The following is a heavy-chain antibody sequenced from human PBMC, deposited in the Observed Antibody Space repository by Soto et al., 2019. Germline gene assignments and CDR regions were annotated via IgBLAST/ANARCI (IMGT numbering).Heavy chain of an antibody. Sequence: SETLSLTCAVSGGSISSSNWWSWVRQPPGKGLEWIGEIYHSGSTNYSPSFQGHVTISADKSISTAYLQWSSLKASDTAMYYCASPNGTTGTYYYYSGMDVWGQGTTVTVSS. V-gene: IGHV4-4*02. CDR2: IYHSGST. CDR3: ASPNGTTGTYYYYSGMDV. CDR1: GGSISSSNW. J-gene: IGHJ6*02. D-gene: IGHD1-1*01.